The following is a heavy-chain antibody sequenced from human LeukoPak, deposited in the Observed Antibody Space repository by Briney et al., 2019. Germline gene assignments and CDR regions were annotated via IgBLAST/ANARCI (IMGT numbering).Heavy chain of an antibody. CDR1: GGSISSSSYY. V-gene: IGHV4-39*01. CDR2: IYYSGST. Sequence: PSETLSLTCTVSGGSISSSSYYWGWIRQPPGKGLEWIGSIYYSGSTYYNPSLKSRVTISVDTSKNQFSLKLSSVTAADTAVYYCARQKRQLYIWFDPWGQGTLVTVSS. J-gene: IGHJ5*02. D-gene: IGHD6-13*01. CDR3: ARQKRQLYIWFDP.